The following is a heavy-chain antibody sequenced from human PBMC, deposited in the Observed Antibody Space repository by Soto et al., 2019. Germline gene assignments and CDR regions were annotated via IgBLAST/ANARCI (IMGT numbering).Heavy chain of an antibody. V-gene: IGHV1-69*06. CDR3: AARTTGTSFYGMDV. D-gene: IGHD1-1*01. CDR2: IIPIFGTA. Sequence: QVQLVQSGAEVKKPGSSVKVSCKASGGTFSSYAISWVRQAPGQGLEWMGGIIPIFGTANYAQKFQGRVTITAAKSTRTAYTELSSLRSADTAVYYCAARTTGTSFYGMDVWGQGTTVTV. CDR1: GGTFSSYA. J-gene: IGHJ6*02.